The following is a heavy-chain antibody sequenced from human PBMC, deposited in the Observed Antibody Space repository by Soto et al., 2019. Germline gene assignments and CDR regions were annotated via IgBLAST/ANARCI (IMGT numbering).Heavy chain of an antibody. CDR1: GYTFTSYA. Sequence: QVQLVQSGAEVKKPGASVKVSCKASGYTFTSYAMHWVRQAPGQRLEWMGWINAGNCNTKYSQKFQGRVTITRDTAASTAYMEMSSLRSEDTAVYYCARDRDCSGGSCSPGAFDIWGQGTMVTVSS. D-gene: IGHD2-15*01. CDR3: ARDRDCSGGSCSPGAFDI. V-gene: IGHV1-3*01. J-gene: IGHJ3*02. CDR2: INAGNCNT.